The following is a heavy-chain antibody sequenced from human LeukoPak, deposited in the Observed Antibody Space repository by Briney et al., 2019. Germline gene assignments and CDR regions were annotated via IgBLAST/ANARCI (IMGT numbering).Heavy chain of an antibody. CDR1: GGSISSGGYS. D-gene: IGHD1-26*01. Sequence: SETLSLTCAVSGGSISSGGYSWSWIRQPPGKSLEWIGYIYHSGSTYYNPSLKSRVTISVDRSKNQFSLKLSPVTAADTAVYYCARGLMGATRFDYWGQGTLVTVSS. J-gene: IGHJ4*02. V-gene: IGHV4-30-2*01. CDR2: IYHSGST. CDR3: ARGLMGATRFDY.